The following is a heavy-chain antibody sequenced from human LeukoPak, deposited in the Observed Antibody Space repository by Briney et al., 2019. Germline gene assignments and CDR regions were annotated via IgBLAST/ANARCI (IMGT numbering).Heavy chain of an antibody. CDR3: ARGGEYDSRGYWYFDL. D-gene: IGHD3-22*01. CDR2: IYVDGSI. J-gene: IGHJ2*01. CDR1: GFIVSSNH. V-gene: IGHV3-53*01. Sequence: GGSLRLSCAASGFIVSSNHMNWVRQAPGKGLERVSVIYVDGSIYYADSLKGRFTVSRDNSKNTLYPQMNSLRADDTAVYYWARGGEYDSRGYWYFDLWGRGTLVTVSS.